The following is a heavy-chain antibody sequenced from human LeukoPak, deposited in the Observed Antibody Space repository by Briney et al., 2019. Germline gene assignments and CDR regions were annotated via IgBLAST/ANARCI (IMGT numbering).Heavy chain of an antibody. CDR3: ARGDCSSTICYSPMDV. V-gene: IGHV4-38-2*02. CDR2: IYRSGST. CDR1: GGSISSGYY. Sequence: PSETLPLTCTVSGGSISSGYYWVWIRQPPGKGLEWIGSIYRSGSTNYNPSLKSRVTISVDTSQNQFSLKVNSVTAADTAVYYCARGDCSSTICYSPMDVWGKGTTVTVSS. D-gene: IGHD2-2*01. J-gene: IGHJ6*03.